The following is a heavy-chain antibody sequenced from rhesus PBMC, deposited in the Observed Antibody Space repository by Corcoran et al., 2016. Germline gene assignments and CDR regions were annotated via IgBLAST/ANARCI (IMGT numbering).Heavy chain of an antibody. CDR3: TREGIRERYFEF. CDR2: ISPYHGNK. Sequence: QVQLVQSGAEIKQPGASVKLSCKASGYTFTRYSMPWERQTPGQGLEWLGLISPYHGNKGYAQNFQGTVTITTDTSTSTGYMELSSRRSEDTAVYYCTREGIRERYFEFWGQGALVTVSS. V-gene: IGHV1-1*01. J-gene: IGHJ1*01. D-gene: IGHD5-42*01. CDR1: GYTFTRYS.